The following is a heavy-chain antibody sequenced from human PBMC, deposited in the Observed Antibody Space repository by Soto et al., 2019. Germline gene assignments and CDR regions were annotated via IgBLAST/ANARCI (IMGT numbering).Heavy chain of an antibody. CDR1: GFTFSSHA. Sequence: EVQLLESGGGLVQPGGSLRLSCAASGFTFSSHAMSWVRQAPGKGLEWVSSMSGSGDNTYHADSVKGRFTVSRDNSKNTLYLPMNSLIVEDTAVYYCAKGSYTNYDGFDPWGQGTLVTVSS. CDR3: AKGSYTNYDGFDP. V-gene: IGHV3-23*01. D-gene: IGHD5-12*01. CDR2: MSGSGDNT. J-gene: IGHJ5*02.